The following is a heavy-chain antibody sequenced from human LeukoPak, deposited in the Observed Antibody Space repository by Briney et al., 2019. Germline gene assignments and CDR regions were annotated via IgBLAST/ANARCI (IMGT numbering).Heavy chain of an antibody. J-gene: IGHJ4*02. D-gene: IGHD3-22*01. CDR1: GDSISNFY. V-gene: IGHV4-34*01. CDR2: INHSGST. Sequence: PSETLSLTCSVSGDSISNFYWSWIRQSPGKGLEWIGEINHSGSTNYNPSLKSRVTISVDTSKNQFSLKLSSVTAADTAVYYCARLYYYDSSGPEEDYWGQGTLVTVSS. CDR3: ARLYYYDSSGPEEDY.